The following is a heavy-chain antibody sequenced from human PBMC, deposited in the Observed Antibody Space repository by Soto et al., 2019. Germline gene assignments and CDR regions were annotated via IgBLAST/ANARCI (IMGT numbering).Heavy chain of an antibody. CDR1: GGSISSGGYY. V-gene: IGHV4-61*03. D-gene: IGHD2-2*01. CDR2: IYYSGST. CDR3: ARASFCTSTSCYHYCDF. Sequence: SETLSLTCTVSGGSISSGGYYWSWIRQHPGKGLEWIGYIYYSGSTDYNPSLKSRVTISVDTSKNHFSLKLSSVTPADTAVYYCARASFCTSTSCYHYCDFWGQG. J-gene: IGHJ4*02.